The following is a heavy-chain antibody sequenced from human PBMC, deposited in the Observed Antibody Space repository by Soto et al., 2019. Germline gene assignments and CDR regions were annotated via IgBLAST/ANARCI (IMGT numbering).Heavy chain of an antibody. J-gene: IGHJ4*02. CDR1: GFTFSNYG. D-gene: IGHD3-16*01. Sequence: QVQLVVSGGGVLQPGSSLRLSCTASGFTFSNYGMHWVSQAPGKGMKWVAVISYDGSNKYYADSVKGRFTISRDNSKNTLYLQMNSLRAEDTAVYYCARGRDYLGGDFDYWGQGTLVTVSS. CDR2: ISYDGSNK. CDR3: ARGRDYLGGDFDY. V-gene: IGHV3-30-3*01.